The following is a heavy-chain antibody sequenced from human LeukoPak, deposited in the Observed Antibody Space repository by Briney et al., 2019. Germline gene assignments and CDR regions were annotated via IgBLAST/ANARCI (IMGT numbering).Heavy chain of an antibody. Sequence: GGSLRLSCAASGFTFSSYSMNWVRHAQGKGLERVSSISSSSSYIYYADSVKGRFTISRDNAKNSLYLQMNSLRAEDTAVYYCARDLGNYGMDVWGQGTTVTVSS. CDR1: GFTFSSYS. CDR2: ISSSSSYI. V-gene: IGHV3-21*01. D-gene: IGHD1-26*01. CDR3: ARDLGNYGMDV. J-gene: IGHJ6*02.